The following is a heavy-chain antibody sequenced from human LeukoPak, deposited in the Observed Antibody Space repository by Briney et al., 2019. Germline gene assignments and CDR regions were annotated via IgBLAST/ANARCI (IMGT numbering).Heavy chain of an antibody. CDR2: ISSSSSYI. CDR1: GFTFSTYE. Sequence: PGGSLRLSCAASGFTFSTYEMNWVRQAPGKGLEWVSSISSSSSYIYYADSVKGRFTISRDNAKNSLYLQMNSPRAEDTAVYYCARGQQGSSWYYFDYWGQGTLVTVSS. V-gene: IGHV3-21*01. CDR3: ARGQQGSSWYYFDY. D-gene: IGHD6-13*01. J-gene: IGHJ4*02.